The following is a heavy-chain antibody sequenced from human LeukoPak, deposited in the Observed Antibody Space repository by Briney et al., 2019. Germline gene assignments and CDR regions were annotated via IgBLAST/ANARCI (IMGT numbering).Heavy chain of an antibody. J-gene: IGHJ4*02. CDR1: GGSFSGYF. CDR2: INHSGSS. Sequence: SETLSLTCAVYGGSFSGYFWSWIRQPPGKGLEWIGEINHSGSSDYNPSLKSRVTISVDTSKNQISLKLSSVTAADTAVYYCARQHYYDSSGYPNFDYWGQGTLVTVSS. V-gene: IGHV4-34*01. D-gene: IGHD3-22*01. CDR3: ARQHYYDSSGYPNFDY.